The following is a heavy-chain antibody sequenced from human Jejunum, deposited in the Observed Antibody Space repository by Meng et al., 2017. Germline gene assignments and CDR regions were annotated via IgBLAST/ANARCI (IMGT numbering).Heavy chain of an antibody. CDR2: VWPSGAT. CDR1: VATTTAPFY. J-gene: IGHJ4*02. Sequence: QVQLQQAGTGPVKPSGTLFLTCTVSVATTTAPFYWTWSRQAPGKGLEWIGEVWPSGATYYNPSLSSRITISIDTSNNQFSLEVAFLTAADTAVYYCARAIRERYFDSWGQGTLVTVSS. V-gene: IGHV4-4*02. D-gene: IGHD1-14*01. CDR3: ARAIRERYFDS.